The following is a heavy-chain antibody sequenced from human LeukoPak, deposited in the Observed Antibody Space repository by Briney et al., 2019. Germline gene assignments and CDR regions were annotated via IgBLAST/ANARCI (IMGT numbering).Heavy chain of an antibody. J-gene: IGHJ5*02. Sequence: PGGSLRLSCAASGFTVSSNYMNWVRQAPGKGLEWVAVIYSGGNTYYADAVKGRFTISRDNSKNTLYLQMNSLRAETTAVYYCAKGSAGESPGHWPYNCFDPWGHGTLATVSS. CDR2: IYSGGNT. V-gene: IGHV3-66*01. CDR1: GFTVSSNY. CDR3: AKGSAGESPGHWPYNCFDP. D-gene: IGHD3-16*01.